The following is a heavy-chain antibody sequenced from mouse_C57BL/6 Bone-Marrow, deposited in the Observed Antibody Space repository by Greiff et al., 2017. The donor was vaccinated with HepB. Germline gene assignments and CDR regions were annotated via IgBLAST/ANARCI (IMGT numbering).Heavy chain of an antibody. CDR1: GYTFTDYY. J-gene: IGHJ2*01. V-gene: IGHV1-19*01. CDR2: INPYNGGT. CDR3: ANTAQAYYFDY. Sequence: VQLQQSGPVLVKPGASVKMSCKASGYTFTDYYMNWVKQSHGKSLEWIGVINPYNGGTSYNQKFKGKATLTVDKSSSTAYMELNSLTSEDSAVYYCANTAQAYYFDYWGQGTTLTVSS. D-gene: IGHD3-2*02.